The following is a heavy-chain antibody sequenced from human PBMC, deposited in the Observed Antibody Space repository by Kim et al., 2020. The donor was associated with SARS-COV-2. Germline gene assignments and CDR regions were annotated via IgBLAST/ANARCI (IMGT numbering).Heavy chain of an antibody. J-gene: IGHJ2*01. Sequence: KFQGRVTMTRDTSTSTVYMELSNLRSDDTAVYYCARRVPMVKPNSYWYFDLWGRGTLVTVSS. V-gene: IGHV1-46*01. D-gene: IGHD5-18*01. CDR3: ARRVPMVKPNSYWYFDL.